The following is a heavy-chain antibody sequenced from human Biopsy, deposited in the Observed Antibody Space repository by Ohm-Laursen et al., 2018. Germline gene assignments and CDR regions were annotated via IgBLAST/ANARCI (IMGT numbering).Heavy chain of an antibody. Sequence: ASVKVSCNASGDAFLGYYLHWVRQAPGQGLERMGSIYPNSGDTDFAQKFQGRVSMTRDTSVSTAYLELSSLRSDDTAIYYCARDLLEWSLPSWGQGTLVTVSS. J-gene: IGHJ4*02. CDR3: ARDLLEWSLPS. D-gene: IGHD3-3*01. CDR1: GDAFLGYY. CDR2: IYPNSGDT. V-gene: IGHV1-2*02.